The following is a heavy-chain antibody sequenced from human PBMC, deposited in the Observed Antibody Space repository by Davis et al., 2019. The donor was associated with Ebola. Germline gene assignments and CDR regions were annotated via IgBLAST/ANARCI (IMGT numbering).Heavy chain of an antibody. CDR1: GFAFDDYA. V-gene: IGHV3-23*01. D-gene: IGHD6-25*01. J-gene: IGHJ6*02. CDR2: ISGSGQTT. CDR3: ARDHDPARLYYYYGMDV. Sequence: GGSLRLSCAASGFAFDDYAMAWVRQAPGKGLEWVSTISGSGQTTYYADSVEGRFTISRDNSKNTLYLQINSLRGDDTAVYYCARDHDPARLYYYYGMDVWGQGTTVTVSS.